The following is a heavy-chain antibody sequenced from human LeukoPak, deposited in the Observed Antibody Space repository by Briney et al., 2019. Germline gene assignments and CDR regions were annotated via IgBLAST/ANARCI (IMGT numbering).Heavy chain of an antibody. D-gene: IGHD6-25*01. CDR1: GFNFGSYW. J-gene: IGHJ6*03. CDR3: ARKGIGSSRYQNMDV. Sequence: PGGSLRLSCAASGFNFGSYWMHWVRQAPGKGLEWVSTISIDGGRTYYADSVKGRFTVSRDTSKNTLYLQMNSLRAEDTAVYYCARKGIGSSRYQNMDVWGKGTTVTVSS. V-gene: IGHV3-23*01. CDR2: ISIDGGRT.